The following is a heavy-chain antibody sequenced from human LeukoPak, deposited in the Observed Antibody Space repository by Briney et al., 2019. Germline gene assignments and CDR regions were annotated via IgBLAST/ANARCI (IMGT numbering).Heavy chain of an antibody. CDR3: ARGLGSAFDI. J-gene: IGHJ3*02. V-gene: IGHV4-39*07. CDR1: GGSISSSSYY. Sequence: SETLSLTCTVSGGSISSSSYYWGWIRQPPGKGLEWIGSINYSGSTHYNPSLKSRVTMSVDMSKNQFSLKLSSVTAADTAVYYCARGLGSAFDIWGQGTMVTVSS. D-gene: IGHD2-15*01. CDR2: INYSGST.